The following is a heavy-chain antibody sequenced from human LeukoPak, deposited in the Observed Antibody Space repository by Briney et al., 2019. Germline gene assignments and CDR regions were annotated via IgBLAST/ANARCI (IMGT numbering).Heavy chain of an antibody. Sequence: GGSLRLSCAASGFTVNTKFVSWVRQAPGKGLVWVSRINGDGRNINYADSVRGRFTISRDNAKNTLYLQMNTLRVEDTAVYYCTRDLMDYDVSTGLHHYYMDVWGQGTTVTVSS. D-gene: IGHD3-9*01. CDR1: GFTVNTKF. CDR3: TRDLMDYDVSTGLHHYYMDV. V-gene: IGHV3-74*01. J-gene: IGHJ6*02. CDR2: INGDGRNI.